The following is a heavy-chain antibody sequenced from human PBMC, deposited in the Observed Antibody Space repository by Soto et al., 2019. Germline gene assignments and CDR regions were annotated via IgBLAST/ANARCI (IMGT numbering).Heavy chain of an antibody. D-gene: IGHD3-22*01. V-gene: IGHV4-4*02. CDR2: IYHSGST. Sequence: SETLSLTCAVSGGSISSSNWWSWVRQPPGKGLEWIGEIYHSGSTNYNPSLKSRVNISVDKSKNQFSLKLSSVTAADTAVYYCARVRAYYYDSSGTQGIDYWGQGTLVTVSS. CDR3: ARVRAYYYDSSGTQGIDY. CDR1: GGSISSSNW. J-gene: IGHJ4*02.